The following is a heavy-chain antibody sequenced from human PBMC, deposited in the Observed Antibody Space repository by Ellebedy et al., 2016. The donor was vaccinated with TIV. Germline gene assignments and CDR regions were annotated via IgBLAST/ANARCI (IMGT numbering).Heavy chain of an antibody. Sequence: MPSETLSLTCTVSGGSIRSSSYYWGWIRQPPGKGLEWIGSVSYSGSTHYTPSLKSRVTISVDTTKNQFSLKLTSATVADRAVYYCVRGLGIARYWGQGALVTVSS. CDR3: VRGLGIARY. CDR2: VSYSGST. J-gene: IGHJ4*02. CDR1: GGSIRSSSYY. D-gene: IGHD6-13*01. V-gene: IGHV4-39*07.